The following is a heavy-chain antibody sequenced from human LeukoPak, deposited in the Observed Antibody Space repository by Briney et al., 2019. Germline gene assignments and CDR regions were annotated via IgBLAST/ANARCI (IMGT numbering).Heavy chain of an antibody. CDR2: INHSGST. D-gene: IGHD3-3*01. CDR1: GGSFSGYY. Sequence: SETLSLTCAVYGGSFSGYYWSWIRQPPGKGLEWIGEINHSGSTNYNPSLKSRVTISVDTSKNQFSLKLSSVTAADTAVYYCASHSSYYDFWSGYYLGYYFDYWGQGTLVTVSS. J-gene: IGHJ4*02. CDR3: ASHSSYYDFWSGYYLGYYFDY. V-gene: IGHV4-34*01.